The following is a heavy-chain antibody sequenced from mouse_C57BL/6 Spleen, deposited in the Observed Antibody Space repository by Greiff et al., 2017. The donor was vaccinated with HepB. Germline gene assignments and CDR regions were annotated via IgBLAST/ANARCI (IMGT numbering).Heavy chain of an antibody. CDR3: AREGLAFDY. Sequence: VQLQQSGPGMVKPSQSLSLTCTVTGYSITSGYDWHWIRHFPGNKLEWMGYISYSGSTNYNPSLKSRISITHDTSKNHFFLKLNSVTTEDTATYYCAREGLAFDYWGQGTTLTVSS. J-gene: IGHJ2*01. CDR1: GYSITSGYD. V-gene: IGHV3-1*01. D-gene: IGHD3-3*01. CDR2: ISYSGST.